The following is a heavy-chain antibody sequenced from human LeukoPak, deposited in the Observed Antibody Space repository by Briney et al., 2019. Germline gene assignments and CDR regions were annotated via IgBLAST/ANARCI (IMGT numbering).Heavy chain of an antibody. D-gene: IGHD4/OR15-4a*01. CDR2: IIPIFGTA. CDR1: GGTFSSYA. J-gene: IGHJ4*02. Sequence: SVKVSCKASGGTFSSYAISWVRQAPGQGLEWMGGIIPIFGTANYAQKFQGRVTITADESTSTAYMELSSLRSEDTAVYYCARAQDPYGGPYYFDYWGQGTLVTVSS. CDR3: ARAQDPYGGPYYFDY. V-gene: IGHV1-69*13.